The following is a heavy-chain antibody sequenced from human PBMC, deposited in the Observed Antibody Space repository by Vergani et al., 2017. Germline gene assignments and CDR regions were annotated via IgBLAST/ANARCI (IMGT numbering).Heavy chain of an antibody. V-gene: IGHV4-59*01. CDR1: GGSISSYY. CDR2: IYYSGST. CDR3: ARGGYCSGGSCAPRYYYGMDV. D-gene: IGHD2-15*01. J-gene: IGHJ6*02. Sequence: QVQLQESGPGLVKPSETLSLTCTVSGGSISSYYWSWIRQPPGKGLEWIGYIYYSGSTNYNPSLKSRVTISVDTSKNQFSLKLSSVTAADTAVYYCARGGYCSGGSCAPRYYYGMDVWSQGTTVTVSS.